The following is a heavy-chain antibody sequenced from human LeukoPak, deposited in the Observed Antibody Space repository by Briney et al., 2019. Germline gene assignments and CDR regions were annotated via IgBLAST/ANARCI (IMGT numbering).Heavy chain of an antibody. CDR2: ISGSSSYI. D-gene: IGHD6-19*01. V-gene: IGHV3-21*01. Sequence: GGSLRLSCAASGFTFSSYSMNWVRQAPGKGLEWVSSISGSSSYIYYADSVKGRFTISRDNAKNSLYLQMSSLRAEDTAVYYCAREAGNAYYYYYYMDVWGKGTTVTISS. CDR3: AREAGNAYYYYYYMDV. J-gene: IGHJ6*03. CDR1: GFTFSSYS.